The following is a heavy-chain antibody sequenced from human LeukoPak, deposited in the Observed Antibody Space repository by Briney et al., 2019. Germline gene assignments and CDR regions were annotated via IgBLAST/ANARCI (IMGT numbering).Heavy chain of an antibody. J-gene: IGHJ4*02. Sequence: SETLSLTCTVSGGSISSSSYYWGWIRQPPGKGVEWIGNIYYSGSTYYNPSLKSRVTISVDTSKNQFSLRLSSVTAADTAVYYCARAGSSSWFRIDYWGQGTLVTVSS. CDR3: ARAGSSSWFRIDY. CDR1: GGSISSSSYY. D-gene: IGHD6-13*01. CDR2: IYYSGST. V-gene: IGHV4-39*01.